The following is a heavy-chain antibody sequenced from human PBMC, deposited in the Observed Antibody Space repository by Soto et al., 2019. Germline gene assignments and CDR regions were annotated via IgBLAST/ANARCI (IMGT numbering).Heavy chain of an antibody. Sequence: QVQLVESGGGVVQPGRSLRLSCAASGLTFSSYGMHGVRQAQGKGLEWGAVISYEGSNKYYADSVKGRFTISRDNSKNTLYLQMNSLRAEDTAVYYCAKAPYSGYEIDYWGQGTLVTVSS. CDR3: AKAPYSGYEIDY. D-gene: IGHD5-12*01. CDR2: ISYEGSNK. CDR1: GLTFSSYG. V-gene: IGHV3-30*18. J-gene: IGHJ4*02.